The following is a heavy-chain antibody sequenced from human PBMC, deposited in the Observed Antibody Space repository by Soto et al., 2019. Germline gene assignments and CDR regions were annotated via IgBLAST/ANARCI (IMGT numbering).Heavy chain of an antibody. CDR3: AKYDSSGYYYSEFDY. Sequence: EVQLLESGGGLVQPGGSLRLSCAASGFTFSNFAMTWVRQAPGKGLEWVSSISGGGGSTYDADSVKGRFTISKDNSKSTLYLLMNSLRAEDTAVYYCAKYDSSGYYYSEFDYWGHGTQVTVS. D-gene: IGHD3-22*01. CDR2: ISGGGGST. V-gene: IGHV3-23*01. J-gene: IGHJ4*01. CDR1: GFTFSNFA.